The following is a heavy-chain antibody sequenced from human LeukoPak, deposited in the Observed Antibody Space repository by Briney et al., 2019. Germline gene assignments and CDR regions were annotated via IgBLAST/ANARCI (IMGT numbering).Heavy chain of an antibody. J-gene: IGHJ5*02. CDR3: ARDLYSFLNWFDP. V-gene: IGHV1-18*01. CDR1: GYPFTKYG. CDR2: ISADNGNT. D-gene: IGHD2-2*02. Sequence: VASVQFSFKASGYPFTKYGINWVRQAPGQGLEWMGWISADNGNTNYAKKFQGRVTITTDTSTGTAYMELRSLRSDDTAIYYCARDLYSFLNWFDPWGQGTLVTVSS.